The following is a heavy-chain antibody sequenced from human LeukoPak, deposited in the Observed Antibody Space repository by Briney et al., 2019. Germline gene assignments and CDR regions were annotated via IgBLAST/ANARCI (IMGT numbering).Heavy chain of an antibody. CDR2: INPNSGGT. D-gene: IGHD6-13*01. Sequence: ASVTVSCKASGYIFTSYYMHWVRQAPGQGLEWMGWINPNSGGTNYAQKFQGRVTMTRDTSISTAYMELSRLRSDDTAVFYCAREEVIAAAGPTLDYWGQGALVTVSS. CDR1: GYIFTSYY. V-gene: IGHV1-2*02. CDR3: AREEVIAAAGPTLDY. J-gene: IGHJ4*02.